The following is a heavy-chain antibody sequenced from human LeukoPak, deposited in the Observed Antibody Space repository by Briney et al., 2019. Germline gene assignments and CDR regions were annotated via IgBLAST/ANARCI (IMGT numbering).Heavy chain of an antibody. J-gene: IGHJ4*02. D-gene: IGHD4-11*01. CDR1: GFTFTNNG. Sequence: PGGSLRLSCVASGFTFTNNGFHWVRQAPGKGLEWVAAICSDGSKKYYADSVKGRFTISKDNSKNTLYLQMNSLRAEDTAVYYCARDLSYTSLDYGGQGTLVTVSS. CDR2: ICSDGSKK. CDR3: ARDLSYTSLDY. V-gene: IGHV3-33*01.